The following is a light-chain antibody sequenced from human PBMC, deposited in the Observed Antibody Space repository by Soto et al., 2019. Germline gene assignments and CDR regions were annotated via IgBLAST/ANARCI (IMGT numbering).Light chain of an antibody. J-gene: IGKJ1*01. CDR2: KAY. CDR3: LQYSDYRT. V-gene: IGKV1-5*03. CDR1: RSVSSW. Sequence: DIQMTQSPSTLSASVGDRVTIICRASRSVSSWLAWYQQRPGQAPKLLIYKAYNLESGVPSRFSGSGSGTEFTLTISSLQPDDFATYYCLQYSDYRTFGQGTKVEIK.